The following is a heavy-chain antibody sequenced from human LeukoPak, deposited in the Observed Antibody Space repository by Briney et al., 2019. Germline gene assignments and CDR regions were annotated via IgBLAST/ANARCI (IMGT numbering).Heavy chain of an antibody. D-gene: IGHD3-9*01. J-gene: IGHJ4*02. V-gene: IGHV4-59*01. CDR3: ARGEAGGYYDILTGYYGPTSFDY. CDR2: IYYSGST. CDR1: GGSISSYY. Sequence: SETLSLTCTVSGGSISSYYWSWIRQPPGKGLEWIGYIYYSGSTNYNPSLKSRVTISVDTSKNQFSLKLSSVTAADTAVYYCARGEAGGYYDILTGYYGPTSFDYWGQGTLVTVSS.